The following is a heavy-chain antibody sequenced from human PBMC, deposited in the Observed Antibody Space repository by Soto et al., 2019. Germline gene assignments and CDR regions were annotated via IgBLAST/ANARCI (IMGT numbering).Heavy chain of an antibody. CDR3: AKDPYSYSSSWYRNYGMDV. J-gene: IGHJ6*02. CDR1: GFTISSYS. Sequence: PGGSLRLSCAAAGFTISSYSINWVRQAPGKGLEWVSYISSSSGSIFYADSVKGRFTISRDNAKNSLYLQMNSLRAEDTAVYYCAKDPYSYSSSWYRNYGMDVWGQGTTVTVSS. CDR2: ISSSSGSI. D-gene: IGHD6-13*01. V-gene: IGHV3-48*01.